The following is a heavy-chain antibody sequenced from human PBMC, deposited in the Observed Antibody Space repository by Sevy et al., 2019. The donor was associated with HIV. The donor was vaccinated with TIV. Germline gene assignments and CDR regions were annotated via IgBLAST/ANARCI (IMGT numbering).Heavy chain of an antibody. CDR1: GFTFSTYD. CDR3: ARGRKTTQEWLEELDYYYGMDV. D-gene: IGHD2-8*01. Sequence: GGSLRLSCAASGFTFSTYDMHWVRQAPGKGLEWVAYIRYDGSNKYYGDSVRGRFTISRDNSKSTLYVQLNSLRAEDTGVYYCARGRKTTQEWLEELDYYYGMDVWGQGTSVTVSS. V-gene: IGHV3-30*02. CDR2: IRYDGSNK. J-gene: IGHJ6*02.